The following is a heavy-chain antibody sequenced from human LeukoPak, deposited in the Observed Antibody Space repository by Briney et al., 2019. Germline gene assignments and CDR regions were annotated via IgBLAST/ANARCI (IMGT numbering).Heavy chain of an antibody. CDR3: ARGLRFLEWANYYYYGMDV. CDR1: GYTFTSYY. J-gene: IGHJ6*02. D-gene: IGHD3-3*01. CDR2: INPSGGST. V-gene: IGHV1-46*01. Sequence: ASVKVSCKASGYTFTSYYMHWVRQAPGQGLEWMGIINPSGGSTSYAQKFQGRVTITADKSTSTAYMELSSLRSEDTAVYYCARGLRFLEWANYYYYGMDVWGQGTTVTVSS.